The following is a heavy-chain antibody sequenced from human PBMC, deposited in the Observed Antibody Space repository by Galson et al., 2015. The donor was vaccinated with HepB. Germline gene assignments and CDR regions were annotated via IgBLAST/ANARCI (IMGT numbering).Heavy chain of an antibody. CDR1: GFTFSTYW. CDR3: TKFVRRTVTTVDD. D-gene: IGHD4-17*01. J-gene: IGHJ4*02. V-gene: IGHV3-7*01. Sequence: SLRLSCAASGFTFSTYWMSWVRQAPGKGLEWVANIKEDGGEKYYVDSVKGRFTISRDNAKNSLFLQMDSLRAEDTAVYYCTKFVRRTVTTVDDWGQGTLVTVSS. CDR2: IKEDGGEK.